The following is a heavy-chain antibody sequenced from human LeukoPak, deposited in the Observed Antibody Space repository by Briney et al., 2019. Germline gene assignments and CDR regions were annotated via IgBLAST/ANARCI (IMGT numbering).Heavy chain of an antibody. Sequence: SQTLSLTCTASGGSISSGDYYWSWIRQHPGKGLEWIGYIYYSGDTYYNPSLKSRVTISVDTSKNQFSLKLSSVTAADTAVYYCARAPRDTNSWYYFDYWGQGTLVSVSS. V-gene: IGHV4-31*02. CDR1: GGSISSGDYY. CDR2: IYYSGDT. D-gene: IGHD5-18*01. CDR3: ARAPRDTNSWYYFDY. J-gene: IGHJ4*02.